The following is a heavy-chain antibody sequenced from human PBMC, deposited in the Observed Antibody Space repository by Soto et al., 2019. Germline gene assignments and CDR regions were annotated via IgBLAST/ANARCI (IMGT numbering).Heavy chain of an antibody. Sequence: QVQLVQSGAEVKKPGSSVKVSCKASGGTLSTYTITWVRHAPGQGLEWRGSIIHVADRANYAQKFQGRVTISTDKSTRTAYMELSSLKFADTAVYYCAREQSTGETNWFAPWGQGTLVTVAS. V-gene: IGHV1-69*08. J-gene: IGHJ5*02. CDR3: AREQSTGETNWFAP. CDR2: IIHVADRA. CDR1: GGTLSTYT.